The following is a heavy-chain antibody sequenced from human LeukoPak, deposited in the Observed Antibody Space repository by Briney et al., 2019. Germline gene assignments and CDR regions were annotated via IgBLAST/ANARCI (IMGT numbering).Heavy chain of an antibody. D-gene: IGHD3-3*01. J-gene: IGHJ3*02. CDR2: IYSSGST. Sequence: SETLSLTCAVSGASVSGSNYYWGWIRQPPGKGLEWIGNIYSSGSTYYNASLQSRVTISVDTSKNQFSLKLSSVTAADTAVYYCARGYYDFWSGQSLSAFDIWGQGTMVTVSS. CDR3: ARGYYDFWSGQSLSAFDI. CDR1: GASVSGSNYY. V-gene: IGHV4-39*07.